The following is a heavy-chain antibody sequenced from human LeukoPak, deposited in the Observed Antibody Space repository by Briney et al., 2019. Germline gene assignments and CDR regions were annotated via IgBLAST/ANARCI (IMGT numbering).Heavy chain of an antibody. D-gene: IGHD3-22*01. CDR2: IYYSGST. V-gene: IGHV4-59*01. J-gene: IGHJ6*03. CDR3: ARTADYDNSGYYYVDYYYMDV. Sequence: SETLSLTCTVSGGSISSYYWSWIRQPPGKGLEWIGYIYYSGSTNYNPSLKSRVTISVDTSKNQFSLKLSSVTAADTAVYYCARTADYDNSGYYYVDYYYMDVWGKGTTVTISS. CDR1: GGSISSYY.